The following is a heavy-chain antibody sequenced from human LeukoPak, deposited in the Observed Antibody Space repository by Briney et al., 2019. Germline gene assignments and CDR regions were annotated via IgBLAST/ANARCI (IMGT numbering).Heavy chain of an antibody. CDR3: ARSYSSRYFYFDY. CDR1: GGSISSYY. J-gene: IGHJ4*02. Sequence: PSETLSLTCTVSGGSISSYYWSWIRQPPGKGLEWIGYIYYSGSTNYNPCLTSRVTISVDTSKNQFSLNLTSVTAADTAVYYCARSYSSRYFYFDYWGQGTLVTVSS. V-gene: IGHV4-59*08. D-gene: IGHD6-13*01. CDR2: IYYSGST.